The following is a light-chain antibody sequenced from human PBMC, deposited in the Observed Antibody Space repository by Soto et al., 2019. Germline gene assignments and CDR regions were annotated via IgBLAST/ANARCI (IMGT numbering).Light chain of an antibody. CDR3: QRYNSNSRT. J-gene: IGKJ1*01. CDR2: DAS. CDR1: QNVAHW. Sequence: DIQMTQSPSTLSASVGDSVTITCRASQNVAHWVAWYQLKPGKAPKFLIYDASVLESGVPSRFSGSGSGTEFTLTISSLQPDDFATYYCQRYNSNSRTFGQGTKVELK. V-gene: IGKV1-5*01.